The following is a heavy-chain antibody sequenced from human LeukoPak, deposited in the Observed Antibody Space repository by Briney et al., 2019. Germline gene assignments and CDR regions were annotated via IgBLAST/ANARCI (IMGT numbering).Heavy chain of an antibody. D-gene: IGHD5-24*01. V-gene: IGHV1-69*05. CDR1: GGTFSSYA. J-gene: IGHJ4*02. CDR2: IIPIFGTA. CDR3: ARDRWLQSESYFDY. Sequence: GASVKVSCKASGGTFSSYAISWVRRAPGQGREWMGRIIPIFGTANYAQKFQGRVTITTDESTSTAYMELSSLRSEDTAVYYCARDRWLQSESYFDYWGQGTLFTVSS.